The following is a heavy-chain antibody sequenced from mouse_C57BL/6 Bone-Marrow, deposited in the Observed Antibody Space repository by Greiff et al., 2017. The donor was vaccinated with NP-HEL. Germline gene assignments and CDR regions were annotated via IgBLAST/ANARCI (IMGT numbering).Heavy chain of an antibody. Sequence: QVQLQQPGAELVKPGASVKMSFTSYWLTWVKQRPGQGLEWIGDIYPGSGSTNYNEKFKSKATLTVDTSSSTAYMQLSSLTSEDSAVYYCARDYYGSSYPWYFDVWGTGTTVTVSS. D-gene: IGHD1-1*01. V-gene: IGHV1-55*01. CDR2: IYPGSGST. CDR1: TSYW. CDR3: ARDYYGSSYPWYFDV. J-gene: IGHJ1*03.